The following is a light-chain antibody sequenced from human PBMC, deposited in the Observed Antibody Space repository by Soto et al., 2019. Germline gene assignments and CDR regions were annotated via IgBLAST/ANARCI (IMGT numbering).Light chain of an antibody. J-gene: IGLJ1*01. Sequence: QSVLTQPPSVSAAPGQKVTISCSGRSSNIGKDYVSWYQQRPGTAPKLLIYDNNNRPSGIPDRFSGSKSGTSATLDITGLQPGEGADYYGGKGEGSRSIFFLGTGTRVPVL. CDR2: DNN. CDR1: SSNIGKDY. CDR3: GKGEGSRSIFF. V-gene: IGLV1-51*01.